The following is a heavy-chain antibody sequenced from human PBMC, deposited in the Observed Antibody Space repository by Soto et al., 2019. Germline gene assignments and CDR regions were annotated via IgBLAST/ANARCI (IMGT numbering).Heavy chain of an antibody. Sequence: EVQLVESGGGLVQPGGSLRLSCAASGFTFSTYWMNWVRQAPGKGLEWVAKIKQDGSEKHYVDSVKGRFTISRDNAKNSLYLQMNSLRAEDTAVYYCARGYYGMDVWGQGTTVTVSS. CDR1: GFTFSTYW. V-gene: IGHV3-7*03. CDR3: ARGYYGMDV. J-gene: IGHJ6*02. CDR2: IKQDGSEK.